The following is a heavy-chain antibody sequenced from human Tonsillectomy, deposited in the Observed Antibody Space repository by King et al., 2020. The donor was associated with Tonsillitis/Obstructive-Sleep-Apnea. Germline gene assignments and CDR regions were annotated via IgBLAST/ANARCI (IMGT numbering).Heavy chain of an antibody. CDR2: ISWNSGSI. CDR3: AKASTQLQLERQLAAFDI. J-gene: IGHJ3*02. Sequence: VQLVESGGGLVQPGRSLRLSCAASGFTFDDYAMNWVRQAPGKGLEWVSGISWNSGSIDYADSVKGRFTISRDNAKNSLYLQMNSLRAEDTALNYCAKASTQLQLERQLAAFDIWGEETMVTVSS. D-gene: IGHD1-1*01. V-gene: IGHV3-9*01. CDR1: GFTFDDYA.